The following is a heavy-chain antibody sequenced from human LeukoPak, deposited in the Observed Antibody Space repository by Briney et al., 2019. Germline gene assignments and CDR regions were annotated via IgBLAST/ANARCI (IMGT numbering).Heavy chain of an antibody. Sequence: KPSETLSLTCAVYGVSFSGYYWSWIRQPPGKGLEWIGEINHSGSTNYNPSLKSRGTTSVDTTKNQFSLKLSSMTAADTAVYYCVRVLRGYSGYDSDYYYMDVWGKGTTVTISS. CDR2: INHSGST. J-gene: IGHJ6*03. CDR1: GVSFSGYY. CDR3: VRVLRGYSGYDSDYYYMDV. D-gene: IGHD5-12*01. V-gene: IGHV4-34*01.